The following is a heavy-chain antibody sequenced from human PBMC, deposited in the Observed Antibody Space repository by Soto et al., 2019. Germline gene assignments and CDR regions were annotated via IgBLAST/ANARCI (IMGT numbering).Heavy chain of an antibody. CDR1: GFTFSSYW. Sequence: PGGSLRLSCAASGFTFSSYWMSWVRQAPGKGLEWVANIKQDGSEKYYVDSVKGRFTISRDNAKNSLYLQMNSLRAEDTAVYYCASGIGIAAAYYYFEDWGPGTLVTVSS. CDR2: IKQDGSEK. D-gene: IGHD6-13*01. CDR3: ASGIGIAAAYYYFED. V-gene: IGHV3-7*01. J-gene: IGHJ4*02.